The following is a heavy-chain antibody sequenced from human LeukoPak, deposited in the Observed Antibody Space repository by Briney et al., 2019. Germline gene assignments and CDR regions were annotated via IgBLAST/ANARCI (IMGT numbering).Heavy chain of an antibody. CDR2: IWYDGSNK. D-gene: IGHD6-13*01. CDR1: GFTFSSYG. Sequence: GRSLRLSCAASGFTFSSYGMHWVRQAPGKGLEWVAVIWYDGSNKYYADSVKGRFTISRDNSKNTLYLQMNSLRAEDRAVYYCAKVLGGYSSSWYGEGVDYWGQGILVTVSS. CDR3: AKVLGGYSSSWYGEGVDY. J-gene: IGHJ4*02. V-gene: IGHV3-33*06.